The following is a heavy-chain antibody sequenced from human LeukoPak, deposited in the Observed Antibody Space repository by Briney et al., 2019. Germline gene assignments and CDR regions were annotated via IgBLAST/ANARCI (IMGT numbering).Heavy chain of an antibody. Sequence: GGSLRLSCAASGFTFSSYTMTWVRQAPGKGLEWVSAISTSGTDTYYADSVKGRFSISGDNSKNTLYVQMNSLRAEDTAVYYCTTSTANHDVWGQGTLVTVSS. D-gene: IGHD2/OR15-2a*01. CDR1: GFTFSSYT. CDR2: ISTSGTDT. CDR3: TTSTANHDV. J-gene: IGHJ4*02. V-gene: IGHV3-23*01.